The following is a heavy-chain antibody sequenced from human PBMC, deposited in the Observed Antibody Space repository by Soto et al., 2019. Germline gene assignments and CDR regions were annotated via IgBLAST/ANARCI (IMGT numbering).Heavy chain of an antibody. J-gene: IGHJ6*02. CDR1: GGSISSGGYY. Sequence: PSEPLSLTCTVSGGSISSGGYYWSWIRQHPGKGLEWIGYIYYSGSTYYNPSLKSRVTISVHTSKNQFSLKLSSVTAADTAVYYCARVDYDFWSGYAPPSDYYSGMYVWGQGTTLIVSS. CDR2: IYYSGST. CDR3: ARVDYDFWSGYAPPSDYYSGMYV. V-gene: IGHV4-31*03. D-gene: IGHD3-3*01.